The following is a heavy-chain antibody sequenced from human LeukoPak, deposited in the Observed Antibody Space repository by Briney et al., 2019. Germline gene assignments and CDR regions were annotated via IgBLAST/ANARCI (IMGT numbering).Heavy chain of an antibody. Sequence: GGSLRLSCAASGFTFDDYGMSWVRQAPGKGLEWVSGINWNGGSTGYADSVKGRFTISRDNAKNSLYLQMNSLRAEDTALYYCARDGGNYYDSSGYPYFDYWGQGTLVTVSS. CDR2: INWNGGST. CDR1: GFTFDDYG. V-gene: IGHV3-20*04. CDR3: ARDGGNYYDSSGYPYFDY. J-gene: IGHJ4*02. D-gene: IGHD3-22*01.